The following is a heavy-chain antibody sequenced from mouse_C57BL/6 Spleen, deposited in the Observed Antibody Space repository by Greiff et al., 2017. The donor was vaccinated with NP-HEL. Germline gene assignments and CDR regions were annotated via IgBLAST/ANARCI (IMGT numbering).Heavy chain of an antibody. Sequence: KQSHGKSLEWIGDINPNNGGTSYNQKFKGKATLTVDKSSSTAYMELRSLTSEDSAVYYCARSGPDYWGQGTTLTVSS. CDR2: INPNNGGT. V-gene: IGHV1-26*01. CDR3: ARSGPDY. J-gene: IGHJ2*01.